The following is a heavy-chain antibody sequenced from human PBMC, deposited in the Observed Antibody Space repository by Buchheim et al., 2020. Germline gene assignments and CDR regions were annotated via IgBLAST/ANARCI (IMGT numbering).Heavy chain of an antibody. CDR1: GYTFTSYA. Sequence: QVQLVQSGAEVKKPGASVKVSCKASGYTFTSYAMHWVRQAPGQRLEWMGWINAGNGNTKYSPKFQGRVTITRDTSASTAYMELSSLRSEDTAVYYCARGGAYYYDSSGPEGGYYYYGMDVWGQGTT. CDR2: INAGNGNT. D-gene: IGHD3-22*01. V-gene: IGHV1-3*01. J-gene: IGHJ6*02. CDR3: ARGGAYYYDSSGPEGGYYYYGMDV.